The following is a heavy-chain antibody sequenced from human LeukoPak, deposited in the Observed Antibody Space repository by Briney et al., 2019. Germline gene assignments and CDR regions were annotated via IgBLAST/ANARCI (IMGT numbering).Heavy chain of an antibody. Sequence: ASVKVSCKASGYTFTSYDINWVRQAPGQGLEWMGWMNPNSGNTGYAQKFQGRVTMTRNTSISTAYMELSSLRSEDTAVYYCARTRRQKQVLLWFRETRNWFDPWGQGTLVTVSS. CDR2: MNPNSGNT. D-gene: IGHD3-10*01. V-gene: IGHV1-8*01. CDR3: ARTRRQKQVLLWFRETRNWFDP. J-gene: IGHJ5*02. CDR1: GYTFTSYD.